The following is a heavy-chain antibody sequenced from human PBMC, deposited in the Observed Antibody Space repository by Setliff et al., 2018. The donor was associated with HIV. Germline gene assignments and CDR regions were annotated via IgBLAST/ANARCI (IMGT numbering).Heavy chain of an antibody. V-gene: IGHV4-39*02. J-gene: IGHJ5*02. CDR3: ARDAPTVYANGWFDP. CDR1: GGSITRTPYH. Sequence: SETLSLTCTVSGGSITRTPYHWGWIRQPPGKGLEWIGSIYHTGITYDNPSLKGRVTISVDTSKNQISLRLSSVTAADTAVYYCARDAPTVYANGWFDPWGQGTLVTVSS. D-gene: IGHD2-8*01. CDR2: IYHTGIT.